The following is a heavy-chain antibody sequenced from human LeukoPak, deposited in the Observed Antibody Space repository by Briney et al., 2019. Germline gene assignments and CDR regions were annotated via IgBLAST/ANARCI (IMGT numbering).Heavy chain of an antibody. V-gene: IGHV5-51*01. D-gene: IGHD1-26*01. Sequence: GESLKISCQASGYSFNKYWIAWVRHLPGKGLEWMGLIYPGDSRKRYSPTFQGQVAFSADMSINTAYLQWSSLEASDTAMYYCAREGGIEGAPFWGQGTLVTVSS. CDR3: AREGGIEGAPF. CDR2: IYPGDSRK. CDR1: GYSFNKYW. J-gene: IGHJ4*02.